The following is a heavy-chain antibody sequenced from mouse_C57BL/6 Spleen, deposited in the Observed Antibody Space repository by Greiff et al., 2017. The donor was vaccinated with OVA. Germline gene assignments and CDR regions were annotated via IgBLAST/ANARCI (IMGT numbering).Heavy chain of an antibody. CDR1: GFNIKDYY. CDR3: ASRGVTTNCDY. V-gene: IGHV14-2*01. CDR2: IDPEDGET. Sequence: EVQLQQSGAELVKPGASVKLSCTASGFNIKDYYMHWVKQRTEQGLEWIGRIDPEDGETKYAPTVKGKATITADTCSNTAYLQLSSLTTEDTAVDYSASRGVTTNCDYWGQGTTLTVSS. D-gene: IGHD2-2*01. J-gene: IGHJ2*01.